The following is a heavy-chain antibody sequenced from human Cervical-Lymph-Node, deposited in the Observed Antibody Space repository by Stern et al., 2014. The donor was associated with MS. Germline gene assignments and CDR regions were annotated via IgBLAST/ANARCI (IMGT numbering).Heavy chain of an antibody. Sequence: QVQLQESGPGLVRPSETLSLTCSVSGGPIGAYYWNWIRQTPGKGLEWIGYFHNTVGPNYNPSLRTGVAISVDTSKNQFTLRLTSVTAADTAVYFCARGVGAATLTLDYWGQGTLVTVSS. CDR3: ARGVGAATLTLDY. CDR1: GGPIGAYY. J-gene: IGHJ4*02. D-gene: IGHD1-26*01. V-gene: IGHV4-59*01. CDR2: FHNTVGP.